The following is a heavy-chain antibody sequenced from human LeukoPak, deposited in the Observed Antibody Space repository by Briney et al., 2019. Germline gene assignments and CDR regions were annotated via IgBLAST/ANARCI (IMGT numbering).Heavy chain of an antibody. CDR2: IRFDGTSK. D-gene: IGHD3-16*01. CDR3: ARVGRVGRYYYCYMDV. CDR1: GFTFSNYG. J-gene: IGHJ6*03. V-gene: IGHV3-30*02. Sequence: PGGSLRLSCAASGFTFSNYGMHWVRQAPGKGLEWVAFIRFDGTSKFYADSVKARFTNSRDNSKNTLYLQMNSLRAEDTAVYYCARVGRVGRYYYCYMDVWGKGTTVTVSS.